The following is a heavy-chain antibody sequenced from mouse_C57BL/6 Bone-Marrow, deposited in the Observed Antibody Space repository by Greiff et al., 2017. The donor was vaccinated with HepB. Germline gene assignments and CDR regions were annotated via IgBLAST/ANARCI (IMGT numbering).Heavy chain of an antibody. V-gene: IGHV7-1*01. CDR3: ARDGASSGYLDY. Sequence: EVNLVESGGGLVQSGRSLRLSCATSGFTFSDFYMEWVRQAPGKGLEWIAASRNKANDYTTEYSASVKGRFIVSRDTSQSILYLQMNALRAADTAIYYCARDGASSGYLDYWGQGTTLTVSS. D-gene: IGHD3-2*02. CDR2: SRNKANDYTT. J-gene: IGHJ2*01. CDR1: GFTFSDFY.